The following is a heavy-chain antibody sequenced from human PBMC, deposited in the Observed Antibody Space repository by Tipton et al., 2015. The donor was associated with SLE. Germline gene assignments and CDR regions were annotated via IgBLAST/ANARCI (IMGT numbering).Heavy chain of an antibody. CDR1: GFTFSSYW. V-gene: IGHV3-74*01. J-gene: IGHJ4*02. D-gene: IGHD1-26*01. CDR2: INSDGSST. Sequence: SLRLSCAASGFTFSSYWMHWVRQAPGKGLVWVSRINSDGSSTSYADSVKGRFTISRDNAKNTLYLQMNSLRAEDTAVYYCARMGLTGIVGASDYWGQGTLVTVSS. CDR3: ARMGLTGIVGASDY.